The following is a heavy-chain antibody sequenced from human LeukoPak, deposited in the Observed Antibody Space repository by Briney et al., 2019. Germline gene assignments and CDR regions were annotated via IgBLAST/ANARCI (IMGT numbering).Heavy chain of an antibody. CDR2: INSDGSST. J-gene: IGHJ6*02. V-gene: IGHV3-74*01. CDR1: GFTFSSYW. D-gene: IGHD5-18*01. CDR3: AKGLATPRGYSYGMDV. Sequence: PGGSLRLPCAASGFTFSSYWMLWVRQAPGKGLVWVSRINSDGSSTSYADSVKGRFTISRDNAKNTLYLQMNSLRAEDTALYYCAKGLATPRGYSYGMDVWGQGTTVTVSS.